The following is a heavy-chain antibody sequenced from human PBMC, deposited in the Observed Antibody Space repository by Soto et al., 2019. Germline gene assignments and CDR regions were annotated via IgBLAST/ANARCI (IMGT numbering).Heavy chain of an antibody. CDR2: IYYSGST. D-gene: IGHD5-18*01. Sequence: QLQLQESGPGLVKPSETLSLTCTVSGGSISSSSYYWGWIRQPPGKGLEWIGSIYYSGSTYYNPSLKSRVTISVDTSKNQFSLKLSSVTAADTAVYYCARVTGIQLWLRGGFDYWGQGTLVTVSS. V-gene: IGHV4-39*01. J-gene: IGHJ4*02. CDR3: ARVTGIQLWLRGGFDY. CDR1: GGSISSSSYY.